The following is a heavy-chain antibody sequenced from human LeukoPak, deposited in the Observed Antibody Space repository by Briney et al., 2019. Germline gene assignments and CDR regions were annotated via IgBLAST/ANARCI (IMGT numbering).Heavy chain of an antibody. CDR1: GGSLNGHY. D-gene: IGHD3-3*01. CDR2: GSESGGT. CDR3: AKNGQSGFSFDP. Sequence: PSETLSLTCAVYGGSLNGHYWGWIRQPPGKGLEWIGEGSESGGTKFNPSLKSRVTISADTSKNQFSLKVKSVTAADTAVYYCAKNGQSGFSFDPWGQGTLVTVSS. V-gene: IGHV4-34*01. J-gene: IGHJ5*02.